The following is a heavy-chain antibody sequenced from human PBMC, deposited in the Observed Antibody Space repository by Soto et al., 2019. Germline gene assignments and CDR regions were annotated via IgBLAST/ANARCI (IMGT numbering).Heavy chain of an antibody. CDR3: ARDWYSNALAPDAFDI. Sequence: EVQLVESGGGLVQPGESLRLSCAASGFTFSSYSLNWVRQAPGKGLEWVSYISTSSSNIYYADSVKGRFTISRDNAKNSLYLQMNSLRDGDTAVYYCARDWYSNALAPDAFDIGGQGTMVIVSS. CDR2: ISTSSSNI. J-gene: IGHJ3*02. V-gene: IGHV3-48*02. CDR1: GFTFSSYS. D-gene: IGHD5-18*01.